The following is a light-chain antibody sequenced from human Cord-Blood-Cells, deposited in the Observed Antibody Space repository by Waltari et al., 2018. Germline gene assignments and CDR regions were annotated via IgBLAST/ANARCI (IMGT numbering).Light chain of an antibody. CDR3: MIWHSSFWV. V-gene: IGLV5-45*02. J-gene: IGLJ3*02. CDR1: SGINVGTYR. CDR2: YKSDSDK. Sequence: QAVLTQPSSLSASPGASASLTCTLRSGINVGTYRIYWYQQKPGSPPQYLLRYKSDSDKQQGSGVPGRCSGSNDASANAGTLLISGLQSEDEADYYCMIWHSSFWVFGGGTKLTVL.